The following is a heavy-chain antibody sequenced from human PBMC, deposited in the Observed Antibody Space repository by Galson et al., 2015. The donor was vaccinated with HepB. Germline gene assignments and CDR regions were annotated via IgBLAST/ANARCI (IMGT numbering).Heavy chain of an antibody. CDR2: IRSSSSYT. D-gene: IGHD6-19*01. CDR3: AWLRISSGWYGNFDY. V-gene: IGHV3-21*01. CDR1: GFTFSSYS. Sequence: SLRLSCAASGFTFSSYSMNWVRQAPGKGLEWVSSIRSSSSYTYCADSVKGRFTISRDNAKNSLYLQMNSLRAEDTAVYYCAWLRISSGWYGNFDYWGQGTLVTVSS. J-gene: IGHJ4*02.